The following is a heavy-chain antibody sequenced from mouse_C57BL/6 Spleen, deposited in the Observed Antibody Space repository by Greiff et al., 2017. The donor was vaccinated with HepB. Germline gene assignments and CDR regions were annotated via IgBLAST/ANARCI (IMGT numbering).Heavy chain of an antibody. V-gene: IGHV1-52*01. D-gene: IGHD1-1*01. CDR3: ARLVATYPYAMDY. CDR2: IDPSDSET. CDR1: GYTFTSYW. J-gene: IGHJ4*01. Sequence: QVQLQQPGAELVRPGSSVKLSCKASGYTFTSYWMHWVKQRPIQGLEWIGNIDPSDSETHYNQKFKDKATLTVDKSSSTAYMQLSSLTSEDSAVYYCARLVATYPYAMDYWGQGTSVTVSS.